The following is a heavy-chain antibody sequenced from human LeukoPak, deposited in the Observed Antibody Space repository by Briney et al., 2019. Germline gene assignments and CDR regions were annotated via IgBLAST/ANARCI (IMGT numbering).Heavy chain of an antibody. CDR3: ARGVDTMIVVARAGDWFDP. V-gene: IGHV4-4*07. CDR1: GGSISSYY. Sequence: SETLSLTCTVSGGSISSYYWSWIRQPAGKGLEWIGRIYTSGSTNCNPSLKSRVTMSVDTSKNQFSLKLSSVTAADTAVYYCARGVDTMIVVARAGDWFDPWGQGILVTVSS. D-gene: IGHD3-22*01. CDR2: IYTSGST. J-gene: IGHJ5*02.